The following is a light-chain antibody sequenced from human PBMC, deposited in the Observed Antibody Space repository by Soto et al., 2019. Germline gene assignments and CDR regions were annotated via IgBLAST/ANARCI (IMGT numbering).Light chain of an antibody. V-gene: IGKV3-20*01. J-gene: IGKJ2*01. CDR2: GAS. CDR3: QHYYSLPPT. Sequence: EIVLTQSPGTLSLSPGERATLSCRASQNIITYLAWYQQKPGQAPRLLIYGASTRATGVPDRLSGSGSGADFTLTINRLEPEDVAVYFCQHYYSLPPTYGQGTKLEV. CDR1: QNIITY.